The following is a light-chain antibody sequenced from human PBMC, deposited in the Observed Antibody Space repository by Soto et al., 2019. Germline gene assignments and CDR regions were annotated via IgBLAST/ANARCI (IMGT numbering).Light chain of an antibody. Sequence: QSALTQPASVSGSPGQSITFSCTGTSSDVGGYNYVSWYQQHPGKAPELLIYDVSDRPSGVSHRFSGSKSGVTASLTISGLQADDEADYYCSSYSAGGTDVIFGGGTQLTVL. CDR1: SSDVGGYNY. J-gene: IGLJ2*01. CDR3: SSYSAGGTDVI. V-gene: IGLV2-14*03. CDR2: DVS.